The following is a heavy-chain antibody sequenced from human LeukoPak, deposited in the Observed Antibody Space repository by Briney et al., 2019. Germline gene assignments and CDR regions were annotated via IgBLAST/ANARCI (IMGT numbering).Heavy chain of an antibody. Sequence: NPSETLSLTCTVSGGSISSYYWSWIRQPPGKGLEWIGYIYYSGSTNYNPSLKSRVTISVDTSKNQFSLKLSSVTAADTAVYYCAGGDGSLFDYWGQGTLVTVSS. V-gene: IGHV4-59*01. CDR3: AGGDGSLFDY. CDR2: IYYSGST. CDR1: GGSISSYY. J-gene: IGHJ4*02. D-gene: IGHD3-10*01.